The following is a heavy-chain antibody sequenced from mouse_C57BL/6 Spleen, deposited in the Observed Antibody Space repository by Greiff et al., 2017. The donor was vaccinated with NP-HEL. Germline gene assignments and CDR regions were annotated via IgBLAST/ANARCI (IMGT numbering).Heavy chain of an antibody. V-gene: IGHV5-9*01. Sequence: EVKLVESGGGLVKPGGSLKLSCAASGFTFSSYTMSWVRQTPEKRLEWVATISGGGGNTYYPDSVKGRFTISRDNAKNTLYLQMSSLRSEDTALYYCARDWDFGNYYGSSYPFADWGQGTLVTVSA. CDR2: ISGGGGNT. CDR1: GFTFSSYT. CDR3: ARDWDFGNYYGSSYPFAD. J-gene: IGHJ3*01. D-gene: IGHD1-1*01.